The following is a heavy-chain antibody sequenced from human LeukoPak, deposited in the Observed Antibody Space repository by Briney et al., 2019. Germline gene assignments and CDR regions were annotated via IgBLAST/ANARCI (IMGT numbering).Heavy chain of an antibody. D-gene: IGHD2-15*01. V-gene: IGHV3-21*01. Sequence: GGSLRLSCAASGFTFSSYSMNWVRQAPGKGLEWVSSISSSSSYIYYADSVKGRFTISRDNAKNSLYLQMNSLRAEDTAVYYCARVLWCSGGSCYSVQDAFDIWGQGTMVTVSS. CDR1: GFTFSSYS. J-gene: IGHJ3*02. CDR2: ISSSSSYI. CDR3: ARVLWCSGGSCYSVQDAFDI.